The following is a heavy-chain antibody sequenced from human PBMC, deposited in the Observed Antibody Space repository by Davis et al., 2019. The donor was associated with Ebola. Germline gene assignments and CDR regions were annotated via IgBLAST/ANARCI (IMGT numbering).Heavy chain of an antibody. Sequence: ASVKVSCKASGGTFSSYDINWVRQATGQGLEWMGWMNPNSGNTGYAQKFQGRVTMTRNTSISTAYMELSSLRSEDTAVYYCASRRATVTPLSSYYYYGMDVWGQGTTVTVSS. CDR2: MNPNSGNT. CDR3: ASRRATVTPLSSYYYYGMDV. D-gene: IGHD4-17*01. CDR1: GGTFSSYD. J-gene: IGHJ6*02. V-gene: IGHV1-8*01.